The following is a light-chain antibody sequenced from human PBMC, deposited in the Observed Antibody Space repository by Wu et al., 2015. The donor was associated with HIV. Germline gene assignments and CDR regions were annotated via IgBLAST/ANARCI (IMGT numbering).Light chain of an antibody. V-gene: IGKV3-20*01. CDR3: QHYGNSPYT. Sequence: VMTQSPAALSMSPGERATLSCRASQSVNSNLAWYQQKPGQSPRLLIYGTSSRATGFPDRFSGSGSGTDFTLTISRLDPEDFAVYYCQHYGNSPYTFGQGTKLEIK. CDR1: QSVNSN. J-gene: IGKJ2*01. CDR2: GTS.